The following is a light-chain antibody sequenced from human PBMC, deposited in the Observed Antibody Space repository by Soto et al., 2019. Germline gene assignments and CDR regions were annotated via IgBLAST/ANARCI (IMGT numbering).Light chain of an antibody. CDR2: GAS. Sequence: EIVLTQSPGTLSLSPGERATLACRASQSVSSSYLAWYQQKPGQTPRLLIYGASSRATGITDRFSGSGSGTDFTLTISRLEPEDFAVYYCQQYGTSPITFGQGTRLEIK. CDR1: QSVSSSY. J-gene: IGKJ5*01. V-gene: IGKV3-20*01. CDR3: QQYGTSPIT.